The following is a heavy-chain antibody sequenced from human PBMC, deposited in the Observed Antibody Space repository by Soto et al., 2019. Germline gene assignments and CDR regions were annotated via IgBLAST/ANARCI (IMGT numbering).Heavy chain of an antibody. CDR1: GYIFTIYG. D-gene: IGHD2-15*01. V-gene: IGHV1-18*01. CDR2: VIAYNYDT. Sequence: ASVKVSCTTSGYIFTIYGVAWVRQAPGQGLEWMGWVIAYNYDTTYAQNVQGRVTMTTDTSTSTAYMERTSLTSDDTAVYFCARVGSVAAGRPFDYWGQGTLVTVSS. CDR3: ARVGSVAAGRPFDY. J-gene: IGHJ4*02.